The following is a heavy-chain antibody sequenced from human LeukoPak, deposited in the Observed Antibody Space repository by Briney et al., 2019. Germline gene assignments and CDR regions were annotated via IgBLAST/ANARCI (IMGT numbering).Heavy chain of an antibody. V-gene: IGHV4-30-2*01. CDR1: GGSISSGGYY. CDR2: IYHSGST. J-gene: IGHJ5*02. Sequence: SQTLSLTCTVSGGSISSGGYYWSWIRQPPGKGLEWIGYIYHSGSTYYNPSLKSRVTISVDRSKNQFSLKLSSVTAADTAVYYCARATGGGLRFLVFDPWGQGTLVTVSS. CDR3: ARATGGGLRFLVFDP. D-gene: IGHD3-3*01.